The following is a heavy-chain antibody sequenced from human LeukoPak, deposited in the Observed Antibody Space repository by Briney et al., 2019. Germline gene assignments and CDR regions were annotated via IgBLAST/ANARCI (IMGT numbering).Heavy chain of an antibody. CDR1: GGSIGGYY. Sequence: PSETLSLTCAVSGGSIGGYYWSWIRQPPGKGLEWIGYVSYSGNTKFNPSLKSRVTISIDTSKNQFSVILTSVTAADTAVYFCARVNYASGGYSSWFDPWRQGTLVTVSS. D-gene: IGHD3-10*01. J-gene: IGHJ5*02. V-gene: IGHV4-59*08. CDR3: ARVNYASGGYSSWFDP. CDR2: VSYSGNT.